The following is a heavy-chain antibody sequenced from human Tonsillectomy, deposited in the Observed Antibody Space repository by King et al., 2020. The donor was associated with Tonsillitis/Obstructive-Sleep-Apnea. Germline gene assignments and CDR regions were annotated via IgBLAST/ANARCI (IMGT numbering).Heavy chain of an antibody. CDR1: GGSFSGYY. CDR2: IVHSGGT. CDR3: AGGSYPYNAMDV. V-gene: IGHV4-34*01. Sequence: VQLQQWGAGLLKPSETLSLTCAVYGGSFSGYYWSWIRQPPGKGLEWIGEIVHSGGTNYTPSLKSRVTISVDTAKNQFSLNLRSVTPEDTAMYHCAGGSYPYNAMDVWGLGTTVTVSS. J-gene: IGHJ6*02. D-gene: IGHD2-2*01.